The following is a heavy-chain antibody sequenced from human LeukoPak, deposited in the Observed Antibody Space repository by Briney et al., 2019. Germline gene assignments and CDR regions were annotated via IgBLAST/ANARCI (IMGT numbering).Heavy chain of an antibody. CDR3: ARDQVVRGVKIPYGMDV. CDR1: GGSISSYY. V-gene: IGHV4-59*12. J-gene: IGHJ6*02. CDR2: IYYSGST. Sequence: SETLSLTCTVSGGSISSYYWSWIRQPPGKGLEWIGYIYYSGSTNYNPSLKSRVTILVDTSKNQFSLKLSSVTAADTAVYYCARDQVVRGVKIPYGMDVWGQGTTVTVSS. D-gene: IGHD3-10*01.